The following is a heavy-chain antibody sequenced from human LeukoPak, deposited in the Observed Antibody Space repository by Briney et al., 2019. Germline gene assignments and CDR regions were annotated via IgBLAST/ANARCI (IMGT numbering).Heavy chain of an antibody. Sequence: PSETLSLTCTVSGGSLSSSSYYWGWIRQPPGKGLEWIGSIYYSGSTYYNPSLKSRVTISVDTSKNQFSLKLSPVTAADTAVYYCSGWEAIDYWGQGTLVTVSS. CDR3: SGWEAIDY. V-gene: IGHV4-39*01. CDR1: GGSLSSSSYY. J-gene: IGHJ4*02. CDR2: IYYSGST. D-gene: IGHD6-19*01.